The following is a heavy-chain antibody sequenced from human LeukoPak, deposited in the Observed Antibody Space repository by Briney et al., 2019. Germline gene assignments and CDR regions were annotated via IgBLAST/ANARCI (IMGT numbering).Heavy chain of an antibody. J-gene: IGHJ4*02. CDR1: GGSISSYY. V-gene: IGHV4-59*12. CDR3: ARDSGSSSTAGGPIDY. Sequence: SETLSLTCTVSGGSISSYYWSWIRQPPGKGLEWIGYIYYSGSTYYNPSLKSRVTISVDRSKNQFSLKLSSATAADTAVYYCARDSGSSSTAGGPIDYWGQGTLVTVSS. D-gene: IGHD2-2*01. CDR2: IYYSGST.